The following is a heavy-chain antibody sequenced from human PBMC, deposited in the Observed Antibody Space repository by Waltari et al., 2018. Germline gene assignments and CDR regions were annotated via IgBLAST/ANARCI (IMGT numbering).Heavy chain of an antibody. CDR2: TDCIRNT. J-gene: IGHJ2*01. Sequence: QVQLQESGPGLVRPSQTLSLTCTVSGGSISSGDYYWSWIRQPPGKGLEWIGYTDCIRNTYDKPSLSGRVTRSVDTAKNQFSLKLSSVTVADTAVYYCVRGRYYYNSSGRGTSHWYFDLWGRGTLVTVSS. CDR1: GGSISSGDYY. D-gene: IGHD3-22*01. CDR3: VRGRYYYNSSGRGTSHWYFDL. V-gene: IGHV4-30-4*08.